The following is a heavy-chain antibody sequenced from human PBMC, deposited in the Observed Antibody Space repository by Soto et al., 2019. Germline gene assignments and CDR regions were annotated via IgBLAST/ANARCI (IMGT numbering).Heavy chain of an antibody. CDR2: ISGSGSTT. J-gene: IGHJ3*02. CDR1: GYAFTTYA. CDR3: VKDRDDFGMVDAFDI. V-gene: IGHV3-23*01. D-gene: IGHD3-3*01. Sequence: EVQLLESGGGLVQPGGSQRLACAASGYAFTTYAMSWVRQAPGKGLEWVSAISGSGSTTYYADSMKGRFTISRDNSKNTLYLRMNRLRAEDTALYYFVKDRDDFGMVDAFDIWGQGTMVTVSS.